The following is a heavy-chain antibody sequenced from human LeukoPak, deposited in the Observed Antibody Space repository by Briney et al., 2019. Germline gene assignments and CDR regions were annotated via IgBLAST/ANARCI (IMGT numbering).Heavy chain of an antibody. CDR1: GGSISSYY. CDR2: IYTSGST. J-gene: IGHJ3*02. Sequence: SETLSLTCTVSGGSISSYYWGWIRQPPGKGLEWIGYIYTSGSTNYNPSLKSRVTISVDTSKNQFSLKLSSVTAADTAVYYCARPYYGSGTAYAFDIWGQGTMVTVSS. CDR3: ARPYYGSGTAYAFDI. V-gene: IGHV4-4*09. D-gene: IGHD3-10*01.